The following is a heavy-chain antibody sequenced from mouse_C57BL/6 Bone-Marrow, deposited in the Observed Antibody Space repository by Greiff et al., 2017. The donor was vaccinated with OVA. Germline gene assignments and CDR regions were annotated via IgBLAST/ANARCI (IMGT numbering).Heavy chain of an antibody. Sequence: EVQVVESGGDLVKPGGSLKLSCAASGFTFSSYGMSWVRQTPDKRLEWVATISSGGSYTYYPDSVKGRFTISRDNAKNTPYLQMSSLKSEDAAMYYCARNGDYGSFFDYWGQGTTLTVSS. CDR2: ISSGGSYT. V-gene: IGHV5-6*01. CDR1: GFTFSSYG. CDR3: ARNGDYGSFFDY. D-gene: IGHD1-1*01. J-gene: IGHJ2*01.